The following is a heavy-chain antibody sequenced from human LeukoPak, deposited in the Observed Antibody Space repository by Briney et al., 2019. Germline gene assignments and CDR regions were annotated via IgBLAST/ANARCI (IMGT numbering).Heavy chain of an antibody. V-gene: IGHV1-69*05. Sequence: SVKVSCKASGGTSSTYTITWVRQAPGQGLEWMGGIIPIFRTPNYAQKFQGRVTITTDESTSTAYMELSSLKSEDTAIYYCARVDRYHFYLDVWGKGTTVTVSS. CDR3: ARVDRYHFYLDV. CDR1: GGTSSTYT. J-gene: IGHJ6*03. CDR2: IIPIFRTP.